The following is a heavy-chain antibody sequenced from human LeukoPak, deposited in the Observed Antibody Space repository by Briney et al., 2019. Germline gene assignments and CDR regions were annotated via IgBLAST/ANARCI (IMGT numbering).Heavy chain of an antibody. D-gene: IGHD2-15*01. V-gene: IGHV4-34*01. CDR2: INHSGST. J-gene: IGHJ5*02. CDR3: ARKRVGYCSGGSCFHPFDP. Sequence: SETLSLTCAVYGGSFSGYYWNWIRQPPGKGLEWIGEINHSGSTNYNPSLKSRVTISVDTSKHHFSLKLSSVTAADTAVYYCARKRVGYCSGGSCFHPFDPWGQGTLVTVSS. CDR1: GGSFSGYY.